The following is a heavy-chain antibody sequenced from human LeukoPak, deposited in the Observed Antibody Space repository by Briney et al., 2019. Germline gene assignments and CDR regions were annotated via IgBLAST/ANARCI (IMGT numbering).Heavy chain of an antibody. V-gene: IGHV3-21*01. CDR3: ARDCGGDCSDAFDI. CDR1: GFTFSSYS. D-gene: IGHD2-21*02. CDR2: ISSSRSYI. J-gene: IGHJ3*02. Sequence: AGGSLRLSCAPSGFTFSSYSMNWVRQAPGKGLEWVSYISSSRSYIYYADSVKGRFTISRDNAKNSLYLQMSSLRVEDTAVYYCARDCGGDCSDAFDIWGQGTMVTVSS.